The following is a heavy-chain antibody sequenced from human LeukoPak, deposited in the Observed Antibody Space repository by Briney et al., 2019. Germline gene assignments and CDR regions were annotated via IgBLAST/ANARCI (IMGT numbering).Heavy chain of an antibody. CDR2: ISSSGSS. J-gene: IGHJ4*02. Sequence: SETLSLTCTVSGGSISSSDYYWGWIRQPPGKGLEWIGAISSSGSSYYNPSLKSRVTISVDSSKNQFSLKLSSVTAADTAVHYCARRTSNPVGAIDYWGQGTLVTVSS. CDR3: ARRTSNPVGAIDY. D-gene: IGHD1-26*01. CDR1: GGSISSSDYY. V-gene: IGHV4-39*01.